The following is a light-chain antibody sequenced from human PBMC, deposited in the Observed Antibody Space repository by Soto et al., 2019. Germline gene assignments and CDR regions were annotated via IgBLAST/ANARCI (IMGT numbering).Light chain of an antibody. CDR1: QSVGSSY. V-gene: IGKV3-20*01. J-gene: IGKJ5*01. CDR2: GAS. Sequence: EIVLTQSPGTLSLSPGERAALSCGASQSVGSSYLAWYQRKPGQAPRLLIYGASSRATGIPDRFSGSGSGTDFTLTISRLEPEDFAVYYCQQYVSSQITFGQGTRLEIK. CDR3: QQYVSSQIT.